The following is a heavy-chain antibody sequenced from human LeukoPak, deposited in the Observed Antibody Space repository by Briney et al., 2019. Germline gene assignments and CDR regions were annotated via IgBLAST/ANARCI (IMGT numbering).Heavy chain of an antibody. Sequence: SETLSLTCTVSGGSISSYYWSWIRQPPGKGLEWIGYIYYSGSTNYNPSLKSRVTISVDTSKNQFSLKLSSVTAADTAVYYCARDLLDWSNYYYYGMDVWGQGTTVTVSS. CDR2: IYYSGST. CDR3: ARDLLDWSNYYYYGMDV. V-gene: IGHV4-59*01. J-gene: IGHJ6*02. D-gene: IGHD3-9*01. CDR1: GGSISSYY.